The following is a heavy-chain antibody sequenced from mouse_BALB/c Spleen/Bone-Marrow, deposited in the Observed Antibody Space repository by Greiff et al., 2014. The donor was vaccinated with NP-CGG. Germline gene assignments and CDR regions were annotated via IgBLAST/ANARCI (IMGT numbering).Heavy chain of an antibody. Sequence: VKLMQSGAELVRPGSSVKISCKASGYAFSSYWMNWVKQRPGQGLEWIGKIYPGDGDTNYNGKFKGRATLTADKSSSTAYMQLSSLTSEDSAIYFCARWITRVVDHYVMDYWGQGTSVTVSS. CDR1: GYAFSSYW. V-gene: IGHV1-80*01. J-gene: IGHJ4*01. CDR2: IYPGDGDT. CDR3: ARWITRVVDHYVMDY. D-gene: IGHD1-1*01.